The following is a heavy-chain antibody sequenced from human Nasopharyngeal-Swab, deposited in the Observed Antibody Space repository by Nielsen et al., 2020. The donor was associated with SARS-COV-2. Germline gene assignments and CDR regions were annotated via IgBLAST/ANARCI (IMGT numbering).Heavy chain of an antibody. D-gene: IGHD6-13*01. J-gene: IGHJ6*03. Sequence: GESLKISCEASGFTFESYGMTWVRQAPGKGLEWVSTISGSGDNTHYADSVRGRFTISRDNFQRTVFLQMTSLRAEDTALYYCAKDPSAAMDVWGKGTTVIVSS. V-gene: IGHV3-23*01. CDR1: GFTFESYG. CDR3: AKDPSAAMDV. CDR2: ISGSGDNT.